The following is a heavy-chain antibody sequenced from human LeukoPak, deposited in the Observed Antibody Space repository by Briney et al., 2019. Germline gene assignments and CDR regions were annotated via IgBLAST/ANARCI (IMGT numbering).Heavy chain of an antibody. CDR1: GYSFPSYW. V-gene: IGHV5-51*01. CDR2: IYPGDSNT. Sequence: GESLRISCKGSGYSFPSYWITWVRQMPGKGLEWMGIIYPGDSNTRYSPSFQGQVTISADKSISTAYLQWSSLKASDTAMYYCARHQIVGATRSPFDYWGQGTLVTVS. J-gene: IGHJ4*02. D-gene: IGHD1-26*01. CDR3: ARHQIVGATRSPFDY.